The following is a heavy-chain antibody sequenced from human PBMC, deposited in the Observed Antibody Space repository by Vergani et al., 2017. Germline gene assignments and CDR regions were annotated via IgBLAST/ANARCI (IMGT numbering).Heavy chain of an antibody. Sequence: QVQLVESGGGVVQPGRSLRLSCAASGFTFSSYAMHWVRQAPGKGLEWVAVISYDGSNKYYADSVKGRFTISRDNSENTLYLQMNRLRAEDTAVYYCARSGVVPAATYFDYWGQGTLVTVSS. J-gene: IGHJ4*02. V-gene: IGHV3-30-3*01. D-gene: IGHD2-2*01. CDR1: GFTFSSYA. CDR3: ARSGVVPAATYFDY. CDR2: ISYDGSNK.